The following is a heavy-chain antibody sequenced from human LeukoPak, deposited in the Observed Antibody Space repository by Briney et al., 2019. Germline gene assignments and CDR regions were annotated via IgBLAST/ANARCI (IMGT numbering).Heavy chain of an antibody. CDR3: ARGRFGDYCLDV. CDR1: GGSFGNYY. V-gene: IGHV4-4*07. CDR2: IYTSGST. D-gene: IGHD3-10*01. J-gene: IGHJ6*03. Sequence: KASETLSLTCTVSGGSFGNYYCSWIRQPAGKGLEWIGHIYTSGSTGYNPSLKSRVTMSVDTSKKQFSLYLSSVTAADTAVYYCARGRFGDYCLDVWGKGTTVIVSS.